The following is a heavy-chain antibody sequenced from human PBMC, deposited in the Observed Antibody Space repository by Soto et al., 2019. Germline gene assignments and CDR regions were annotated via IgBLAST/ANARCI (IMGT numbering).Heavy chain of an antibody. CDR3: AGEESGYDYYFDY. D-gene: IGHD5-12*01. V-gene: IGHV1-3*01. CDR2: INAGNGNT. CDR1: GYTFTSYA. J-gene: IGHJ4*02. Sequence: ASVKVSCKASGYTFTSYAMHWVRQAPGQRLEWMGWINAGNGNTKYSQKFQGRVTITRDTSASTAYMELSSLRSEDTAVYYCAGEESGYDYYFDYWGQGTLVTVSS.